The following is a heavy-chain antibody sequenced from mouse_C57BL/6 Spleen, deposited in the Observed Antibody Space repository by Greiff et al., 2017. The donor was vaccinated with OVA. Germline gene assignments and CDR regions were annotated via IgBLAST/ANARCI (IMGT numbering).Heavy chain of an antibody. CDR2: INPNNGGT. D-gene: IGHD4-1*01. V-gene: IGHV1-26*01. CDR1: GYTFTDYY. CDR3: ASELGRGY. Sequence: EVQLQQSGPELVKPGASVKISCKASGYTFTDYYMNWVKQSHGKSLEWIGDINPNNGGTSYNQKFKGKATLTVDKSSSTAYMELRSLTSEDSAVYYCASELGRGYWGQGTTLTVSS. J-gene: IGHJ2*01.